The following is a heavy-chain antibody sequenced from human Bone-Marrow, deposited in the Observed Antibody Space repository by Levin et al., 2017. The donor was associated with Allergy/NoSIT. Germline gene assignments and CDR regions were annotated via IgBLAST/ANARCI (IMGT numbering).Heavy chain of an antibody. J-gene: IGHJ6*02. Sequence: SCAASGFTFSSYAMHWVRQTPGKGLEWVTLISFDGNNKYYADSVKGRFTISRDNFKNTVYLQMNSLRAEDTAVYFCAKVVRGYYGMDVWGQGTTVTVSS. V-gene: IGHV3-30*18. CDR1: GFTFSSYA. CDR2: ISFDGNNK. CDR3: AKVVRGYYGMDV. D-gene: IGHD6-6*01.